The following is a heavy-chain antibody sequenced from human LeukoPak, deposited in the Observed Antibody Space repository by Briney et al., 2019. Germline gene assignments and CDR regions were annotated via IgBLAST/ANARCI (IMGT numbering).Heavy chain of an antibody. CDR1: GFTFSSYA. CDR2: ISGSGGST. CDR3: AKSCSSSWYLYYGMDV. J-gene: IGHJ6*02. D-gene: IGHD6-13*01. Sequence: GGSLRLSCAASGFTFSSYAMSWVRQAPGKGLEWVSAISGSGGSTYYADSVKGRFTISRDNSKNTLYLQMNSLRAEDTAVYYCAKSCSSSWYLYYGMDVWGQGTTVTVPS. V-gene: IGHV3-23*01.